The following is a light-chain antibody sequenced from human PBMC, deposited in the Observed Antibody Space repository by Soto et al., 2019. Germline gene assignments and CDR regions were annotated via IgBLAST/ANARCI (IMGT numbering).Light chain of an antibody. CDR1: SSDVGGYNY. Sequence: QSALTQPPSASGXPGQSVTIXCTGTSSDVGGYNYVSWYQQHPGKAPKLMIYEVSKRPSGVPDRFSGSKSGNTASLTVSGLQAEDEADYYCSSYAGRLGVFGGGTKLTVL. J-gene: IGLJ3*02. CDR2: EVS. CDR3: SSYAGRLGV. V-gene: IGLV2-8*01.